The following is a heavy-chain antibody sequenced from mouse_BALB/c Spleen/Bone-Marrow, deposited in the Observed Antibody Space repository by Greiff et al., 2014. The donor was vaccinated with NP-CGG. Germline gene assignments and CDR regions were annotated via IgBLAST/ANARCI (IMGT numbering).Heavy chain of an antibody. CDR2: ISYSGST. CDR1: GYSITSDYA. CDR3: ARRDWDAFAY. Sequence: EVQLQQSGPGLVKPSQSLSLTCTVTGYSITSDYAWNWIRQSPGNKLEWMGYISYSGSTSYNPSLKSRISITRDTSKNQFFLQLNSVTTEDTATYYCARRDWDAFAYWGQGTLVTVSA. J-gene: IGHJ3*01. D-gene: IGHD4-1*01. V-gene: IGHV3-2*02.